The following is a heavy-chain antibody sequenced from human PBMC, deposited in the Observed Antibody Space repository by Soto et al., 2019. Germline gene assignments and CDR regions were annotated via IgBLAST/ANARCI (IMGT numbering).Heavy chain of an antibody. CDR3: ARGGSSSSSTPVDY. CDR2: INHSGST. Sequence: QVQLQQWGAGLLKPSETLSLTCAVYGGSFSGYYWSWIRQPPGKGLEWIGAINHSGSTNYNPALKSRVTIAVDTSNNQFSPKLRSVTAEDTAVYYCARGGSSSSSTPVDYWGQGTLVTVSS. CDR1: GGSFSGYY. D-gene: IGHD6-13*01. J-gene: IGHJ4*02. V-gene: IGHV4-34*01.